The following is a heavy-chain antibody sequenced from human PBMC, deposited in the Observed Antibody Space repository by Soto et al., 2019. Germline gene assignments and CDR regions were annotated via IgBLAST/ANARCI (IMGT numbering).Heavy chain of an antibody. D-gene: IGHD6-19*01. CDR2: IASGGDT. J-gene: IGHJ4*02. CDR3: ARAERDTAGWYHFAY. V-gene: IGHV3-13*01. CDR1: GFTFSSYD. Sequence: PGASLRLSCAASGFTFSSYDMHWGRQATGKGLEWVSGIASGGDTHYSDPVKGRFTISRDNAKNSLYLQMNSLRVGDTAVYFCARAERDTAGWYHFAYLGQGT.